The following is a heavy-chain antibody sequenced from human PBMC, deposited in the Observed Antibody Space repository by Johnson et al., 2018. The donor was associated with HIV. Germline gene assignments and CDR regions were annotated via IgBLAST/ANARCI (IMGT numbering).Heavy chain of an antibody. CDR2: ISSSCDNTI. J-gene: IGHJ3*02. CDR1: GFTFSDYY. Sequence: QVQLVESGGGLVQPGGSLRLSCAASGFTFSDYYMSWIRQAPGKGLEWVSYISSSCDNTIYYADSVTGRFTISRDTAKNSLYLQMTSRRAEDTAVYYCASRGVVVTAIPKFGAFDIWGQGTMVTVSS. CDR3: ASRGVVVTAIPKFGAFDI. D-gene: IGHD2-21*02. V-gene: IGHV3-11*04.